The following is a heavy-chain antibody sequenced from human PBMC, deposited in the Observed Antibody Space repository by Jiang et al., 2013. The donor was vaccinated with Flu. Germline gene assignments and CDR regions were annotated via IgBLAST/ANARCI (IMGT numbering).Heavy chain of an antibody. Sequence: VQLVESGGDLVQPGGSLRLSCSTSGFTFSSYAMSWVRQAPGKGLEWVSAVSGGGESTYNADSVKGRFTVSRDNSKNTLFLRMNSLRVDDTAVYFCAKLGDYFDSSAFFDHWGLGTLVTVSS. V-gene: IGHV3-23*04. J-gene: IGHJ4*02. D-gene: IGHD3-22*01. CDR2: VSGGGEST. CDR1: GFTFSSYA. CDR3: AKLGDYFDSSAFFDH.